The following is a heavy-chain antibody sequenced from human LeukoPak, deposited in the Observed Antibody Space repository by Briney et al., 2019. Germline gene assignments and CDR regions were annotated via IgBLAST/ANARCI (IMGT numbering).Heavy chain of an antibody. J-gene: IGHJ4*02. V-gene: IGHV3-30-3*01. D-gene: IGHD3-3*01. CDR2: ISYDGSNK. CDR3: ARDSGFLEWLLSAVDY. CDR1: GFTFSSYA. Sequence: QAGGSLRLSCAASGFTFSSYAMHWVRQAPGKGLEWVAVISYDGSNKYYADSVEGRFTISRDNSKNTLYLQMNSLRAEDTAVYYCARDSGFLEWLLSAVDYWGQGTLVTVSS.